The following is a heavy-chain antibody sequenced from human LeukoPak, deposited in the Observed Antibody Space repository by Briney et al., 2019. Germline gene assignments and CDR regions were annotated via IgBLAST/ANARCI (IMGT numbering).Heavy chain of an antibody. CDR3: ARFGVDYDMDV. CDR1: GGSIRGHY. J-gene: IGHJ6*02. CDR2: IHYTGKL. D-gene: IGHD3-16*01. Sequence: SETLSLTCSVSGGSIRGHYWTWIRQPPGKGREWIGQIHYTGKLDYKPSMKSRITISVDTSKKQVSLQVSSVTAADSAIYYCARFGVDYDMDVWGHGTTVTVFS. V-gene: IGHV4-59*11.